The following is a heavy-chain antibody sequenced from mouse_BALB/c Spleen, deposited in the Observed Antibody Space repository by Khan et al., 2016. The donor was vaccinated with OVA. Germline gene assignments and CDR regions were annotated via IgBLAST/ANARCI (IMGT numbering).Heavy chain of an antibody. J-gene: IGHJ3*01. D-gene: IGHD3-1*01. CDR1: GYSITSGYF. Sequence: EVKLEESGPGLVKPSQSLSLTCSVTGYSITSGYFWNWIRQFPGNKLEWMGYIRYDGNSNYNPSLKNRISITRDTSKNKFFLKLNSVTPEDTATYYCARGGSSGPAWFAYWGQGTLVTVSA. CDR3: ARGGSSGPAWFAY. V-gene: IGHV3-6*02. CDR2: IRYDGNS.